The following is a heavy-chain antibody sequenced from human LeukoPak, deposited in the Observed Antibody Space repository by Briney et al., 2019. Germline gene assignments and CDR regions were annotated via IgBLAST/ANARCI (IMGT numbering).Heavy chain of an antibody. Sequence: PSETLSLTCTVSGGFITAYWSWIRQPPGKGLEWIGYVYCSGSTEYNPSLRSRITISLEMSKQQFSLNLTSVTAADTAIYYCASNTGTVFDYWGQGALVTVSS. J-gene: IGHJ4*02. CDR2: VYCSGST. CDR1: GGFITAY. D-gene: IGHD7-27*01. CDR3: ASNTGTVFDY. V-gene: IGHV4-59*01.